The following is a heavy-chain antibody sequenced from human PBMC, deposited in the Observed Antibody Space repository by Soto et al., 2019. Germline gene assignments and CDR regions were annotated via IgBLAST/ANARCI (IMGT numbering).Heavy chain of an antibody. V-gene: IGHV1-8*01. CDR3: ARGSPRTWIQLWSTMENWFDP. CDR2: MNPNSGNT. J-gene: IGHJ5*02. Sequence: QVQLVQSGAEVKKPGASVKVSCKASGYTFTSYDINWVRQATGQGLEGMGWMNPNSGNTGYAQKFQGRVTMTRNTSISTAYMELSSLRSEDTAVYYCARGSPRTWIQLWSTMENWFDPWGQGTLVTVSS. CDR1: GYTFTSYD. D-gene: IGHD5-18*01.